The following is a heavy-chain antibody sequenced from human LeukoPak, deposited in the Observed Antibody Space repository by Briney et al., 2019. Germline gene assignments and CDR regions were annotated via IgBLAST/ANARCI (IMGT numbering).Heavy chain of an antibody. J-gene: IGHJ5*02. V-gene: IGHV1-2*02. CDR2: INPNSGGT. CDR3: ARVRYCSGGSCYRGDNWFDP. D-gene: IGHD2-15*01. CDR1: GYTFTGYY. Sequence: GASVKVSCKASGYTFTGYYMHWVRQAPGQGLEWMGWINPNSGGTNYAQKFQGRVTMTRDTSISTAYMELSRLRSDGTAVYYCARVRYCSGGSCYRGDNWFDPWGQGTLVTVSS.